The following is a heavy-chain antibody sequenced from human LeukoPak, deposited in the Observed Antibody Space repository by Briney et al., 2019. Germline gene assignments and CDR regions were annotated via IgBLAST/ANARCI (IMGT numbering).Heavy chain of an antibody. J-gene: IGHJ6*03. Sequence: GASVKVSCKASGYTFTSYDINWVRQATGQGLEWMGWMNPNSGNTGYAQKFQGRVTMTRNTSISTAYMELSSLRSEDTAVYYCARDMYYYDSSGYAAHYMDVWGKGITVTVSS. CDR2: MNPNSGNT. V-gene: IGHV1-8*01. D-gene: IGHD3-22*01. CDR3: ARDMYYYDSSGYAAHYMDV. CDR1: GYTFTSYD.